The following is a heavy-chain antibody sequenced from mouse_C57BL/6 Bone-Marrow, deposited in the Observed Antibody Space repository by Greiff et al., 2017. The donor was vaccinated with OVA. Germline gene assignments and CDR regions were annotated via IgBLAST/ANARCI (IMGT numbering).Heavy chain of an antibody. CDR1: GYAFTNYL. Sequence: VQLQQSGAELVRPGTSVKVSCKASGYAFTNYLIEWVKQRPGQGLEWIGVINPGSGGTNYNEKFKGKATLTVDKSSSTAYMQLSSLTSEDSAVYFCARRGWGGLPGDWYFDDWGTGTTVTVSS. CDR3: ARRGWGGLPGDWYFDD. D-gene: IGHD2-4*01. V-gene: IGHV1-54*01. CDR2: INPGSGGT. J-gene: IGHJ1*03.